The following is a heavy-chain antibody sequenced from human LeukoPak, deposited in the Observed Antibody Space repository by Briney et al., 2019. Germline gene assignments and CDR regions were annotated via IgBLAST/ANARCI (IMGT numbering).Heavy chain of an antibody. V-gene: IGHV1-18*01. CDR1: GYTFTSYG. D-gene: IGHD6-6*01. CDR2: ISAYNGNT. Sequence: GAPVKVSCKASGYTFTSYGISWVRQAPGQGLEWMGWISAYNGNTNYAQKLQGRVTMTTDTSTSTAYMELRSLRSDDTAVYYCATKRAGSSSTYYYYYMDVWGKGTTVTASS. CDR3: ATKRAGSSSTYYYYYMDV. J-gene: IGHJ6*03.